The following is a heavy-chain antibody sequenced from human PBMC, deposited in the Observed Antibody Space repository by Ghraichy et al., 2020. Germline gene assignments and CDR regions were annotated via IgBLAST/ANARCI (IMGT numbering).Heavy chain of an antibody. V-gene: IGHV4-34*01. Sequence: SETLSLTCAVYGGSFSGYYWSWIRQPPGKGLEWIGEINHSGSTNYNPSLKSRVTISVDTSKNQFSLKLSSVTAADTAVYYCAIRPDYVWGSYRSLFDYWGQGTLVTVSS. J-gene: IGHJ4*02. D-gene: IGHD3-16*02. CDR1: GGSFSGYY. CDR2: INHSGST. CDR3: AIRPDYVWGSYRSLFDY.